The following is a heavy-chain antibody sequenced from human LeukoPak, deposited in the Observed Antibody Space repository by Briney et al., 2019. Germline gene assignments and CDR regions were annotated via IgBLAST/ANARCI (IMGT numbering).Heavy chain of an antibody. CDR3: ARDDRPYGHDFDS. Sequence: AGGSVRLSCTASGFTFRHYNINWFRQAPGRGLEWVGFIRSKADGGTTEYAASVKGRFTISRDDSKNVAYLQINNLGAEDTALYLCARDDRPYGHDFDSWGQGTLVTVSS. CDR2: IRSKADGGTT. V-gene: IGHV3-49*03. D-gene: IGHD4-17*01. J-gene: IGHJ4*02. CDR1: GFTFRHYN.